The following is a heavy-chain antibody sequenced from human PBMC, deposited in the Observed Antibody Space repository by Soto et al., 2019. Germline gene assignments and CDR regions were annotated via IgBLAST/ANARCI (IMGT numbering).Heavy chain of an antibody. CDR3: ARDRGVAAVSDVADF. D-gene: IGHD6-13*01. CDR2: INPKSGGT. J-gene: IGHJ4*02. Sequence: ASVKVSCKASGDTFTANYIHWVRQAPGQGFEWMGWINPKSGGTKYPQKFQGRVTMTRDTSLSTVYMTLTRLTSDDTAVYYCARDRGVAAVSDVADFWAQGTLVTAPQ. V-gene: IGHV1-2*02. CDR1: GDTFTANY.